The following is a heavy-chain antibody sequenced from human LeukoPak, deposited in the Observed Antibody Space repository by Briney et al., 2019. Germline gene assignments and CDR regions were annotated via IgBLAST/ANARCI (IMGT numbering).Heavy chain of an antibody. CDR2: IYYSGST. Sequence: SETLSLTCTVSNDSISSGDYYWNWIRQPPGKGLEWIGYIYYSGSTNYNPSLKSRVTISVDTSKNQFSLKLSSVTAADTAVYYCARTYYDYVWGSYRSGVLDYWGQGTLVTVSS. D-gene: IGHD3-16*02. CDR1: NDSISSGDYY. V-gene: IGHV4-30-4*01. J-gene: IGHJ4*02. CDR3: ARTYYDYVWGSYRSGVLDY.